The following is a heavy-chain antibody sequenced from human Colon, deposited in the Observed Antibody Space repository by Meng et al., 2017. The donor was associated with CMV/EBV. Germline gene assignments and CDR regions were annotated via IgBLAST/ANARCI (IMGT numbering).Heavy chain of an antibody. Sequence: FTSYGISWGRQAPGQGPEWMGWMSTYSGDTDYSQKFQSRVIMTRDTSTNTAFLELGSLRSDDTAVYYCARDGSGYCSGTSCYEAFDYWGQGTLVTVSS. J-gene: IGHJ4*02. CDR2: MSTYSGDT. D-gene: IGHD2-2*01. CDR3: ARDGSGYCSGTSCYEAFDY. CDR1: FTSYG. V-gene: IGHV1-18*01.